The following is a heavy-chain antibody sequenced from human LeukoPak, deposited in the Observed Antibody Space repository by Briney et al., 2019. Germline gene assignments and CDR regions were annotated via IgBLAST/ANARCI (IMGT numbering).Heavy chain of an antibody. J-gene: IGHJ6*03. Sequence: GGSLRLSCTASGFTFGDYAMSWVRQAPGKGLGWVGFIRSKAYGGTTEYAASVKGRFTISRDDSKSIAYLQMNSLKTEDTAVYYCTRLYSSSWYEYYYYYMDVWGKGTTVTISS. CDR1: GFTFGDYA. D-gene: IGHD6-13*01. V-gene: IGHV3-49*04. CDR3: TRLYSSSWYEYYYYYMDV. CDR2: IRSKAYGGTT.